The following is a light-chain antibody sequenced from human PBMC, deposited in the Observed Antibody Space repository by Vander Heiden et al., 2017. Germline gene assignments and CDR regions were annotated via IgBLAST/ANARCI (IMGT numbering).Light chain of an antibody. CDR3: YSAADNTWV. CDR2: QDS. CDR1: KLGDKY. Sequence: SYELTQPPSVSVSPGQTASITCSGDKLGDKYACWYQQKPGQSPVLVIYQDSKRPSGIPERFSGSNSGNTVTLTISGAQVEDEADYYCYSAADNTWVFGGGTKLTVL. V-gene: IGLV3-1*01. J-gene: IGLJ3*02.